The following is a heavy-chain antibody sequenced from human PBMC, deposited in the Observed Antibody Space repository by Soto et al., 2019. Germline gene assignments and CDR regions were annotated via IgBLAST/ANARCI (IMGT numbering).Heavy chain of an antibody. V-gene: IGHV3-9*01. J-gene: IGHJ4*02. CDR2: ISWNSGSI. CDR1: GFTFDDYA. CDR3: EKDGTDYYGSGSPLDY. D-gene: IGHD3-10*01. Sequence: DVQLVESGGGLVQPGRSLRLSCAASGFTFDDYAMHWVRQAPGKGLEWVSGISWNSGSIGYADSVKGRFTISRDNAKNSLYLQMNSLRAEDTALYYCEKDGTDYYGSGSPLDYWGQGTLVTVSS.